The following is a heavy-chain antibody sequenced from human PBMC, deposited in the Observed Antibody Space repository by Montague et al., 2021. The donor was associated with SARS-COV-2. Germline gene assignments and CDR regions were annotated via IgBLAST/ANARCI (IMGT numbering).Heavy chain of an antibody. V-gene: IGHV4-34*01. D-gene: IGHD3-3*01. CDR2: INHSGSA. CDR3: ARGRRITILGVVIGRDAFDI. J-gene: IGHJ3*02. CDR1: GGSFSGYS. Sequence: SETLSLTCAVYGGSFSGYSWNWIRQPPGKGLEWIGEINHSGSADYNPSLKSRVTISVDTSKNQFSLKLSSVTAADTAVYYCARGRRITILGVVIGRDAFDIWGQGTMVTVSS.